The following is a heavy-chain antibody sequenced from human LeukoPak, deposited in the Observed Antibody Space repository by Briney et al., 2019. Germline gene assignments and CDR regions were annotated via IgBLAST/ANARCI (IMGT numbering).Heavy chain of an antibody. V-gene: IGHV3-53*01. Sequence: GSLRLSCAASGFTVSGNYMIWVRQTPGKRLEWVSLIYSGGNTYYTDSVKGRFTISRDNSENTLYLQMNSLRTEDTAVYYCARVADYYVSGHFDYWGQGTLVTVSS. D-gene: IGHD3-10*01. CDR3: ARVADYYVSGHFDY. CDR1: GFTVSGNY. CDR2: IYSGGNT. J-gene: IGHJ4*02.